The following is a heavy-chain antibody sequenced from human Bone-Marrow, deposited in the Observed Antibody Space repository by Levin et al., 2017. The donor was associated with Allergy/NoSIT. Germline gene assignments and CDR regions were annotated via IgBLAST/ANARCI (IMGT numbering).Heavy chain of an antibody. J-gene: IGHJ4*02. D-gene: IGHD3-9*01. CDR3: AKEAVETPYFDWLTIRHFDY. CDR1: GFTFSSYG. Sequence: PGGSLRLSCAASGFTFSSYGMHWVRQAPGKGLEWVAVISYDGSNKYYADSVKGRFTISRDNSKNTLYLQMNSLRAEDTAVYYCAKEAVETPYFDWLTIRHFDYWGQGTLVTVSS. V-gene: IGHV3-30*18. CDR2: ISYDGSNK.